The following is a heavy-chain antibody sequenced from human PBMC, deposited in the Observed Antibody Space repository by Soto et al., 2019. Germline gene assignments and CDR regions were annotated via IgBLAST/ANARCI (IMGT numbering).Heavy chain of an antibody. CDR1: GFTFSSYG. CDR3: ARGLGYCISTRCYHAHNWFDP. J-gene: IGHJ5*02. D-gene: IGHD2-2*01. CDR2: IWYDGNKK. Sequence: PGGSLRLSCAASGFTFSSYGMHWVRQAPGKGLEWVALIWYDGNKKYYVDSVKGRFTISRDNSKNTLYLQMNSLRDEDTAVYFCARGLGYCISTRCYHAHNWFDPWGQGTLVTVSS. V-gene: IGHV3-33*01.